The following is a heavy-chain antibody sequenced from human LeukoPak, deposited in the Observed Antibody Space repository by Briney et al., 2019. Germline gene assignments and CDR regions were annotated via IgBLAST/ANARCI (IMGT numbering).Heavy chain of an antibody. D-gene: IGHD5-12*01. J-gene: IGHJ6*03. Sequence: ASVKVSCKASGYTFTSYYMHWVRQAPGQGLECMGIINPSGGSTSYAQKFQGRVTMTRDMSTSTVYMELSSLRSEDTAVYYCGRGARPPHYYYYMDVWGKGTTVTVSS. CDR2: INPSGGST. CDR3: GRGARPPHYYYYMDV. V-gene: IGHV1-46*01. CDR1: GYTFTSYY.